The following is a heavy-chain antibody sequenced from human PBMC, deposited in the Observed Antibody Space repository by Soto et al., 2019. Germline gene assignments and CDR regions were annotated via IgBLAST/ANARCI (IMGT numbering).Heavy chain of an antibody. CDR3: AREGEEQLAQDFDY. J-gene: IGHJ4*02. Sequence: GGSLRLSCAASGFTFSSYAMHWVRQAPGKGLEWVAVISYDGSNKYYADSVKGRFTISRDNSKNTLYLQMNSLRAEDTAVYYCAREGEEQLAQDFDYWGQGTLVTVSS. CDR2: ISYDGSNK. D-gene: IGHD6-13*01. CDR1: GFTFSSYA. V-gene: IGHV3-30-3*01.